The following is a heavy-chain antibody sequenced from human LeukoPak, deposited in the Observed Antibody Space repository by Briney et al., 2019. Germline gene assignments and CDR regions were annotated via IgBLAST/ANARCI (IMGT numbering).Heavy chain of an antibody. V-gene: IGHV1-18*01. CDR1: GYTFTSYG. J-gene: IGHJ4*02. CDR3: ASRSGTYPYYIDY. CDR2: ISTYNGNA. Sequence: ASVKVSCKTSGYTFTSYGITWVRHAPGHGLEWMGWISTYNGNANYAKKFQGRVTMTTDTSTSTAFMELRSLTSDDTAVYYCASRSGTYPYYIDYWGQGTLVTVSS. D-gene: IGHD1-26*01.